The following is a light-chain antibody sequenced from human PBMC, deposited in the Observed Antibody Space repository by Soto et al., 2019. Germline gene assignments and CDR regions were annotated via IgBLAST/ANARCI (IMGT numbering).Light chain of an antibody. J-gene: IGKJ1*01. CDR2: TAS. CDR3: QNYNSAPWT. CDR1: QGITEY. Sequence: DIQMTQSPSSLSASVGDRVTITCRASQGITEYVAWYQQTPGQVPNLLIYTASTLQSGVPSRFTASGSGTDFTLTITGLQPEDFATYYCQNYNSAPWTFGQGTKVDIK. V-gene: IGKV1-27*01.